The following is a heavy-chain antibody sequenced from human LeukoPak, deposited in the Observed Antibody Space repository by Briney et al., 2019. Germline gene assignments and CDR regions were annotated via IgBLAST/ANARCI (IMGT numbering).Heavy chain of an antibody. Sequence: GGSLRLSCAASRFPLDDYGMSWVRQAPGKGLEWGSGINWNGDSTGYGDSVKGRFTISRDNARNSLYLQMNSLGAEDTAFYYCAREQRYCGSTSCYSFFDYWGQGTLVTVSS. V-gene: IGHV3-20*04. J-gene: IGHJ4*02. CDR1: RFPLDDYG. CDR3: AREQRYCGSTSCYSFFDY. D-gene: IGHD2-2*01. CDR2: INWNGDST.